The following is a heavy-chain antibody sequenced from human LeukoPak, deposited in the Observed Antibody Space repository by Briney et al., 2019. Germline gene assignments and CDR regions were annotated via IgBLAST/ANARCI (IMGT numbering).Heavy chain of an antibody. CDR3: ARDVGESGYDWIDP. Sequence: ASVRVSCKASGGTFSSYAISWVRQAPGQGLEWMGRIIPILGIANYAQKFQCRVTITADKSTSAAYMELSSLRSEDTAVYYCARDVGESGYDWIDPWGQGTLVTVSS. CDR2: IIPILGIA. V-gene: IGHV1-69*04. J-gene: IGHJ5*02. CDR1: GGTFSSYA. D-gene: IGHD5-12*01.